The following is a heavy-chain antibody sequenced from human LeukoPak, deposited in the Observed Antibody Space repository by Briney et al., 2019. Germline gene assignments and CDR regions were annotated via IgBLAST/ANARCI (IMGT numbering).Heavy chain of an antibody. CDR1: GGSISSYY. CDR2: IYYSGST. J-gene: IGHJ3*02. D-gene: IGHD6-13*01. CDR3: ARLGSSWYDAFDI. V-gene: IGHV4-59*01. Sequence: SETLSLTCTVSGGSISSYYWSWIRQPPGKGLEWIGYIYYSGSTNYNPSLKSRVTISVDTSKNQFSLKLSSVTAADTAVYYCARLGSSWYDAFDIWGQGTMVTVSS.